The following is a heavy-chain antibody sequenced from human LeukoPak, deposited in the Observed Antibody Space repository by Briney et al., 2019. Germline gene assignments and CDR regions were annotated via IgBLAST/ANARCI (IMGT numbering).Heavy chain of an antibody. D-gene: IGHD3-16*02. CDR3: ARDSALTFGGVIATLDY. CDR1: GYTFTGYY. CDR2: MNPNSGGT. V-gene: IGHV1-2*02. Sequence: GASVKVSCKASGYTFTGYYMHWVRQAPAQGLEWMGWMNPNSGGTNYAQKCQGRVTMTRDTSISTAYIEVSRLRSNDTAVYYCARDSALTFGGVIATLDYWAQGTLVSVSS. J-gene: IGHJ4*02.